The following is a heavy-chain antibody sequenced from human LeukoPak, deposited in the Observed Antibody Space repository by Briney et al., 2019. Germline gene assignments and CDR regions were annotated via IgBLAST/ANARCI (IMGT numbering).Heavy chain of an antibody. J-gene: IGHJ1*01. V-gene: IGHV3-53*04. D-gene: IGHD2-2*01. CDR2: IYSGGST. Sequence: PGGSLRLSCAASGFTVSSNYMSWVRQAPGKGLEWVSVIYSGGSTYYADSVKGRFTISRHNSKNTLYLQMNSLRAEDTAVYYCAREFSDCSSTSCYWGPFQHWGQGTLVTVSS. CDR3: AREFSDCSSTSCYWGPFQH. CDR1: GFTVSSNY.